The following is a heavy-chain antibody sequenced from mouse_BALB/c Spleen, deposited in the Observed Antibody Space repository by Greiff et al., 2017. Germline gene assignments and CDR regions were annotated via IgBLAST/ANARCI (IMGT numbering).Heavy chain of an antibody. Sequence: QVQLKQSGAELAKPGASVKMSCKASGYTFTSYWMHWVKQRPGQGLEWIGYINPSTGYTEYNQKFKDKATLTADKSSSTAYMQLSSLTSEDSAVYYCAKEGHYGSSSFAYWGQGTLVTVSA. J-gene: IGHJ3*01. CDR2: INPSTGYT. V-gene: IGHV1-7*01. CDR1: GYTFTSYW. D-gene: IGHD1-1*01. CDR3: AKEGHYGSSSFAY.